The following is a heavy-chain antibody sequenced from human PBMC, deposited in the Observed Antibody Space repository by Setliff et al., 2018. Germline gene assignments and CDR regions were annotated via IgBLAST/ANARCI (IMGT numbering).Heavy chain of an antibody. CDR2: ISGLNGKM. V-gene: IGHV1-18*01. D-gene: IGHD3-10*01. CDR1: GYIFSSYG. J-gene: IGHJ5*02. Sequence: GASVKVSCKASGYIFSSYGITWVRQAPGQGLEWMGWISGLNGKMDYAPKVLGRITVTADTSTRTSYMEMRNLTSDDTAVYFCARGSQNSYGSGSWGLDPWGQGTLVTVSS. CDR3: ARGSQNSYGSGSWGLDP.